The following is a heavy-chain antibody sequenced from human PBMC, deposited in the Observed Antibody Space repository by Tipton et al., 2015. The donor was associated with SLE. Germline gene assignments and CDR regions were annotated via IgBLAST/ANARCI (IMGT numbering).Heavy chain of an antibody. CDR2: IKYRGST. V-gene: IGHV4-34*01. J-gene: IGHJ5*02. CDR1: GESFSDHL. CDR3: ARDWVVGATLDRFDP. Sequence: TLSLTCLVSGESFSDHLWGWIRQPPGKGLEWIGEIKYRGSTNYNPSLKSRVTISLDTSKNTYSLRLTSVTATDTAVYYCARDWVVGATLDRFDPWGQGTLVTVSS. D-gene: IGHD1-26*01.